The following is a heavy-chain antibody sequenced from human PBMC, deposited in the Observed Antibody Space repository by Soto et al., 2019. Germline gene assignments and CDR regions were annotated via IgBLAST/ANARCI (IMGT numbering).Heavy chain of an antibody. Sequence: EVQLMESGGGLVQPGGSLRLSCTVSGFTVSSNYMNWVRQAPGKGLEWVSVIFPDGSTYYTDSVRDRFTISRDNSKNTVYLQINSLRAEDTAVYFCARRALPHAFVDYWGQGTLVTVSS. J-gene: IGHJ4*02. D-gene: IGHD2-15*01. V-gene: IGHV3-66*01. CDR3: ARRALPHAFVDY. CDR1: GFTVSSNY. CDR2: IFPDGST.